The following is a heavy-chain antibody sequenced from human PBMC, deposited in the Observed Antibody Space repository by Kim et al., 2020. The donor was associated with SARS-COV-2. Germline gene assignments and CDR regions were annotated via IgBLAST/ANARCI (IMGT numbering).Heavy chain of an antibody. D-gene: IGHD2-2*01. V-gene: IGHV3-21*01. J-gene: IGHJ4*01. CDR1: GFTFSSYS. CDR2: ISSSSSYI. CDR3: AREGGVVVVPAAMDY. Sequence: GGSLRLSCAASGFTFSSYSMNWVRQAPGKGLEWVSSISSSSSYIYYADSVKGRFTISRDNAKNSLYLQMNSLRAEDTAVYYCAREGGVVVVPAAMDYWGQGTVVTVSS.